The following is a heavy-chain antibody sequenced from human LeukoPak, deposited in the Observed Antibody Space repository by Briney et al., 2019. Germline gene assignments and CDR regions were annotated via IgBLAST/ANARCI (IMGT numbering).Heavy chain of an antibody. D-gene: IGHD3-9*01. CDR2: INHSGST. CDR3: ARAIPTYYDILTGYYWAFDI. CDR1: GGSFSGYY. V-gene: IGHV4-34*01. J-gene: IGHJ3*02. Sequence: SETLSLTCAVYGGSFSGYYWSWIRQPPGKGLEWMGEINHSGSTNYNQSLKIRVTISVDTAKNQCSLKLSSVTAADTAVYYCARAIPTYYDILTGYYWAFDIWGQGTMVTVSS.